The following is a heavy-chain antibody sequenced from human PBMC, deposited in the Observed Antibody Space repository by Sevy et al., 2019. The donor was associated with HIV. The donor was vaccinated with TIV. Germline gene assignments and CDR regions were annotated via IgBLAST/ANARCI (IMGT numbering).Heavy chain of an antibody. CDR3: ARELLQWGIAAAGTSDGGFDY. D-gene: IGHD6-13*01. V-gene: IGHV3-74*01. Sequence: GGSLRLSCAASGFTFSSYWMHWVRQAPGKGLVWVSRINSDGSSTSYADSVKGRFTISRDNAKNTLYLQMNSLRAEDTAVYYWARELLQWGIAAAGTSDGGFDYWGQGTLVTVSS. J-gene: IGHJ4*02. CDR1: GFTFSSYW. CDR2: INSDGSST.